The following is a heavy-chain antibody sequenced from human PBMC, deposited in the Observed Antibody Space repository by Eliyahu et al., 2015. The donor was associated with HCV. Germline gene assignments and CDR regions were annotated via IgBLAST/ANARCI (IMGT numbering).Heavy chain of an antibody. Sequence: EVXLVESGGGLVQPGGSLRLSCAASGFXFXSYEINWVRQAPGKGLEWISYIGVSGTLIYYTDXXKGRFIISRDNAKNSVYLQMNTLRADDTAVYYCARETLGCGGDCFDLWGQGTLVSVSS. CDR3: ARETLGCGGDCFDL. V-gene: IGHV3-48*03. D-gene: IGHD2-21*01. CDR1: GFXFXSYE. J-gene: IGHJ4*02. CDR2: IGVSGTLI.